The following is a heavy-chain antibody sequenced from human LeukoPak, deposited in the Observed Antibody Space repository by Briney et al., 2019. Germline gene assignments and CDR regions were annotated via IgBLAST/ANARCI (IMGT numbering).Heavy chain of an antibody. CDR3: MRDAS. V-gene: IGHV3-66*01. J-gene: IGHJ4*02. CDR2: ICSGGGT. CDR1: GVTVSSNH. Sequence: GGSLRLSCAVSGVTVSSNHMSWVRQAPGKGLEWVSAICSGGGTHYAVSVKGRFTLSRDDSKNTLYLQMNSLRAEDTAVYYCMRDASWGQGTLVTVSS.